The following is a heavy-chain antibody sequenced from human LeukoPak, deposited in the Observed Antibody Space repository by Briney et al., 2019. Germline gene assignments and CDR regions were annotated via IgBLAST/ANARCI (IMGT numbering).Heavy chain of an antibody. D-gene: IGHD3-3*01. V-gene: IGHV3-23*01. CDR2: ISGSGCST. CDR3: AKGPSITIFGVGPDY. CDR1: GFTFSSYA. Sequence: GGSLRLSCAASGFTFSSYAMSWVRQAPGKGLEWLSAISGSGCSTYYADSVKGRFTISRNNSKNTLYLQMNSLRAEDTAVYYCAKGPSITIFGVGPDYWGQGTLVTVSS. J-gene: IGHJ4*02.